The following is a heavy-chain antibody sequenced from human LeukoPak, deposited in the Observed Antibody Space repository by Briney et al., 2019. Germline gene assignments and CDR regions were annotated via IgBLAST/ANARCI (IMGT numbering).Heavy chain of an antibody. V-gene: IGHV4-59*01. Sequence: LETLSLTCTVSGASISGDYWSWIRQSPGKGLEWLAYIHYTSGTNYNPSLKIRLSISVDTSKNQFSLRLRSVTAADTAVYYCARLQGDSTAVFDYWGQGTLVSVSS. CDR3: ARLQGDSTAVFDY. J-gene: IGHJ4*02. CDR1: GASISGDY. D-gene: IGHD2-21*01. CDR2: IHYTSGT.